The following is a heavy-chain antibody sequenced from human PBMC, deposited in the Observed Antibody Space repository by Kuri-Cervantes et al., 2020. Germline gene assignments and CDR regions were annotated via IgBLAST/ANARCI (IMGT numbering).Heavy chain of an antibody. J-gene: IGHJ2*01. CDR2: IFSNDAK. CDR3: ARITETSNEPYYWYFDL. Sequence: ETLSLTCTVSGGSVSSGDYYWSWIRQPPGRALEWLAHIFSNDAKSYRISLESRLTISKDSSKSQVVLTMTNMDPVDTATYFCARITETSNEPYYWYFDLWGRGTLVTVS. V-gene: IGHV2-26*01. D-gene: IGHD2-8*01. CDR1: GGSVSSGDYY.